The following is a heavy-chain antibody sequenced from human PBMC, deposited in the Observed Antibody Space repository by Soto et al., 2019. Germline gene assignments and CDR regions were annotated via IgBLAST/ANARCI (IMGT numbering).Heavy chain of an antibody. V-gene: IGHV4-28*03. CDR1: GYSISSSNW. CDR3: ARVPDR. D-gene: IGHD2-2*01. J-gene: IGHJ5*02. Sequence: SETLSLTCAVSGYSISSSNWWGWIRQPPGKGLEWIGYIYHSGSTYYNPSLKSRVTISVDRSKNQFSLKLSSVTAADTAVYYCARVPDRWGQGTQVTVSS. CDR2: IYHSGST.